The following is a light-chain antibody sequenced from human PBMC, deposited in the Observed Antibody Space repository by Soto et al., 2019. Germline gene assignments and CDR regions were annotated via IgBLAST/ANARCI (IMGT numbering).Light chain of an antibody. CDR2: WAS. CDR1: QSVLYSSNNKNY. CDR3: QQFYNTPPYT. Sequence: DTVMTQSPDSLAVSLGERATINCKSSQSVLYSSNNKNYLAWYQQKPGQPPKLLISWASTRESGVPDRFSGSGSGTDFTLTINSVQAEDVAGYYCQQFYNTPPYTFGQGTMLEIK. V-gene: IGKV4-1*01. J-gene: IGKJ2*01.